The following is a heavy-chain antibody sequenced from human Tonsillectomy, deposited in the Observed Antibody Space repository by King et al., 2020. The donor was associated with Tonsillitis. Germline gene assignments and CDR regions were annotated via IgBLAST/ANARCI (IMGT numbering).Heavy chain of an antibody. J-gene: IGHJ3*02. Sequence: VQLVESGGGVVKPGGSLRLSCAASGFTFSGYDMRWVRQAPGKGLEVWSFMRSSVSSINHADSVKGRFTISRDNTENSLYLHMNSLRAEDTAVYYCARAGGGWYDAFDIWGQGTMVTVSS. V-gene: IGHV3-11*01. D-gene: IGHD6-19*01. CDR1: GFTFSGYD. CDR3: ARAGGGWYDAFDI. CDR2: MRSSVSSI.